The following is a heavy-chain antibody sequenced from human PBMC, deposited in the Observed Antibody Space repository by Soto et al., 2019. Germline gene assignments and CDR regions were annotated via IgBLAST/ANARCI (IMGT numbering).Heavy chain of an antibody. V-gene: IGHV4-34*01. D-gene: IGHD4-17*01. CDR2: INHSGST. J-gene: IGHJ4*02. Sequence: PSETLSLTCAVYGGSFSGYYWSWIRQPPGKGLEWIGEINHSGSTNYNPSLKSRVTISVDTSKNQFSLKLSSVTAADTAVYYCARGRGDYVDHGTYYFDYWGQGTLVTVSS. CDR3: ARGRGDYVDHGTYYFDY. CDR1: GGSFSGYY.